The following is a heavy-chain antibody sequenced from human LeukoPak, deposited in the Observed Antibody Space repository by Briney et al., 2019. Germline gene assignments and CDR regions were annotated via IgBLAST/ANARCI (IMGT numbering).Heavy chain of an antibody. CDR2: ISYDGSNK. D-gene: IGHD3-10*01. Sequence: GRSLRLSCAASGFTFSSYAMHWVRQAPGKGLEWVAVISYDGSNKYHADSVKGRFTISRDNSKNTLYLQMNSLRAEDTAVYYCARDTVRGGPGYDYYYYYGMDVWGQGTTVTVSS. CDR3: ARDTVRGGPGYDYYYYYGMDV. CDR1: GFTFSSYA. J-gene: IGHJ6*02. V-gene: IGHV3-30*04.